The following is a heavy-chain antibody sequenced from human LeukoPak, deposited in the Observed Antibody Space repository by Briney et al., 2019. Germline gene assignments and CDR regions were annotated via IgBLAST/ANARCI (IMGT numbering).Heavy chain of an antibody. CDR1: GFTFTNAW. J-gene: IGHJ3*02. CDR2: IKSKTDGGTI. D-gene: IGHD3-22*01. CDR3: TTLDYYDSSGPDAFDI. V-gene: IGHV3-15*01. Sequence: GGSLRLSCAASGFTFTNAWMNWVRQAPGKGLEWVGRIKSKTDGGTIDYAAPVKGRFTISRDDSKNTLYLQMNGLKTEDTAVYYCTTLDYYDSSGPDAFDIWGQGTMVTVSS.